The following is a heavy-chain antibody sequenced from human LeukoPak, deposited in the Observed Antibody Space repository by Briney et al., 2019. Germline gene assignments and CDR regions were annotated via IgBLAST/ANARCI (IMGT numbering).Heavy chain of an antibody. D-gene: IGHD3-22*01. CDR2: IYPGDSDI. J-gene: IGHJ4*02. Sequence: GESLKISCKGSGHSFTSYWIGWVRQMPGKGLEWTGIIYPGDSDIKYSPSFQGQVTISADRSISTAYLQWSSLKASDTAVYYCTYYYYDSSGYILFDYWGQGTLVTVSS. V-gene: IGHV5-51*01. CDR3: TYYYYDSSGYILFDY. CDR1: GHSFTSYW.